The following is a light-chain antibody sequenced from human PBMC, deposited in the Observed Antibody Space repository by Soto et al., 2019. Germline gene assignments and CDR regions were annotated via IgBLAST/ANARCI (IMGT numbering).Light chain of an antibody. V-gene: IGLV2-23*02. CDR2: EVT. CDR1: SSDVGSHNL. CDR3: SSFAVSNSFV. J-gene: IGLJ1*01. Sequence: QSVLTQPASVSGSPGQSITISCTGTSSDVGSHNLVSWYQQHPGKAPKLMIYEVTKRPSGVSDRFSGSKSGNTASLTVSGLQAEDEADYYCSSFAVSNSFVFGTGTKVTVL.